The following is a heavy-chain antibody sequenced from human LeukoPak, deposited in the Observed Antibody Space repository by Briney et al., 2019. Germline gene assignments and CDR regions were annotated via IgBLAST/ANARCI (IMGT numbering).Heavy chain of an antibody. CDR3: ARDRLTSGSYFFDY. Sequence: GGSLRLSCAASAFTFSDYSMNWVRQAPGKGLEWISYISGRSSTIYYADSVRGRFTITRDNAKNSMYLQMNSLRAEDTAVYYCARDRLTSGSYFFDYWGQGTLVTVSS. CDR2: ISGRSSTI. V-gene: IGHV3-48*01. CDR1: AFTFSDYS. J-gene: IGHJ4*02. D-gene: IGHD1-26*01.